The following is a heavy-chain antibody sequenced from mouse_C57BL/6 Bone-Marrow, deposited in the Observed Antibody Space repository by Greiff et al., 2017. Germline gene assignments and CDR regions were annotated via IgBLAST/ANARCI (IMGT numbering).Heavy chain of an antibody. J-gene: IGHJ2*01. CDR3: TTVWAFDY. V-gene: IGHV14-4*01. CDR1: GFNIKDDY. Sequence: VQLQQSGAELVRPGASVKLSCTASGFNIKDDYMHWVKQRPEQGLEWIGWIDPENGDTEYASKFQGKATITADTSSNTAYLQLSSQTSEDTAVYYYTTVWAFDYWGQGTTLTVSS. CDR2: IDPENGDT.